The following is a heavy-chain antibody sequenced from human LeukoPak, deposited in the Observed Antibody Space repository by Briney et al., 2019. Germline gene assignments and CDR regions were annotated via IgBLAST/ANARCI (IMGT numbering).Heavy chain of an antibody. CDR2: ISGSGGST. CDR1: GFTFSSYA. D-gene: IGHD1-26*01. J-gene: IGHJ4*02. CDR3: AKGSGSQTGVCDY. V-gene: IGHV3-23*01. Sequence: PGGSLRLSCAASGFTFSSYAMSWVRQAPGKGLEWVSAISGSGGSTYYADSVKGRFTISRDNSKNTMYLQMNSLRAEDTAIYYCAKGSGSQTGVCDYWGQGTLVTVSS.